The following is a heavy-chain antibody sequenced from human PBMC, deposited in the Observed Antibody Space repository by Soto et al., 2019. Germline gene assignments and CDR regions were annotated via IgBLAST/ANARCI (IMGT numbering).Heavy chain of an antibody. CDR3: AKGETDFWSGYYPSLVYYGMDV. J-gene: IGHJ6*02. V-gene: IGHV3-30*18. CDR1: GFTFSSYG. Sequence: LRLSCAASGFTFSSYGMHWVRQAPGKGLEWVAVISYDGSNKYYADSVKGRFTISRDNSKNTLYLQMNSLRAEDTAVYYCAKGETDFWSGYYPSLVYYGMDVWGQGTTVTVSS. CDR2: ISYDGSNK. D-gene: IGHD3-3*01.